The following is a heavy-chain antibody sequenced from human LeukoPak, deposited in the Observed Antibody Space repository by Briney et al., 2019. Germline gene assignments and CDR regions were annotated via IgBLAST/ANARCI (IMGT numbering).Heavy chain of an antibody. J-gene: IGHJ5*02. CDR3: ARDPITMVRGVIIPWFDP. CDR1: GGSFSGYY. D-gene: IGHD3-10*01. Sequence: MPSETLSLTCAVYGGSFSGYYWNWIRQPPGKGLEWIGDIHHSGSTNYNPSLKSRVTMSVDKSKNQFSLKLSSVTAADTAVYYCARDPITMVRGVIIPWFDPWGQGTLVTVSS. CDR2: IHHSGST. V-gene: IGHV4-34*01.